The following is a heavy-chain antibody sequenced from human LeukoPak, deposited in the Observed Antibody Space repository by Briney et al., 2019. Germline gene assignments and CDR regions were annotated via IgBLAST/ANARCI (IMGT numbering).Heavy chain of an antibody. V-gene: IGHV1-69*13. CDR2: IIPIFGTA. J-gene: IGHJ6*02. Sequence: GASVKVSCKASGGTFSSYAISWVRQAPGQGLEWVGGIIPIFGTANYTQKFQGRVTITADESTSTAYMELSSLRSEDTAVYYCASVMTSPYYYGMDVWGQGTTVTVSS. CDR3: ASVMTSPYYYGMDV. D-gene: IGHD2-21*02. CDR1: GGTFSSYA.